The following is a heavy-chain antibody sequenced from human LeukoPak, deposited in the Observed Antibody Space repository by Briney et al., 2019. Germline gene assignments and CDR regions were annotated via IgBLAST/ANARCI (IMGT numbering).Heavy chain of an antibody. J-gene: IGHJ4*02. Sequence: GGSLRLSCAASGFTFSSYSMNWVRQAPGKGLEWWSSISSSSSYIYYADSVKGRFTISRDNAKNSLYLQMNSLRAEDTAVYYCASTSGQYYYDSSGTYNWGQGTLVTVSS. CDR2: ISSSSSYI. CDR3: ASTSGQYYYDSSGTYN. CDR1: GFTFSSYS. V-gene: IGHV3-21*01. D-gene: IGHD3-22*01.